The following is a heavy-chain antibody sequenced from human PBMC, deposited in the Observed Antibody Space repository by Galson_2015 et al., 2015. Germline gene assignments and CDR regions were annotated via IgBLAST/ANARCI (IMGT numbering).Heavy chain of an antibody. D-gene: IGHD2-2*01. CDR1: GFTFSSYG. V-gene: IGHV3-33*08. CDR3: ARDWGDCSSTSCSRWWDYYYYMDV. Sequence: SLRLSCAASGFTFSSYGMHWVRQAPGKGLEWVAVIWYDGSNKYYADSVKGRFTISRDNSKNTLYLQMNSLRAEDTAVYYCARDWGDCSSTSCSRWWDYYYYMDVWGKGTTVTVSS. J-gene: IGHJ6*03. CDR2: IWYDGSNK.